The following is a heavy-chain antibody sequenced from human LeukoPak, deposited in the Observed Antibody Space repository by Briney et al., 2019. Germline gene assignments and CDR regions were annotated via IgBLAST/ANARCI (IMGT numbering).Heavy chain of an antibody. D-gene: IGHD5-24*01. Sequence: GRSLRLSCAASGFTFSSYGMHWVRQAPGKGLEWVAVIWYDGSNKYYADSVKGRFTISRDNSENTLYLQMNSLRAEDTAVYYCARDFSGDGYNYYFDYWGQGTLVTVSS. V-gene: IGHV3-33*01. CDR2: IWYDGSNK. CDR1: GFTFSSYG. CDR3: ARDFSGDGYNYYFDY. J-gene: IGHJ4*02.